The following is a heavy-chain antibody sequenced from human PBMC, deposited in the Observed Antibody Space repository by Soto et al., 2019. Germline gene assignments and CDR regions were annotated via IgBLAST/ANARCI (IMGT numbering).Heavy chain of an antibody. D-gene: IGHD3-3*01. V-gene: IGHV3-30-3*01. Sequence: QVQLVESGGGVVQPGRSLRLSCAASGFTFISCAMHWVRQAPGKGLEWVALISYDGSNKYYADSVKGRFTISRDNSKNTLYLQMNSLRAEDTAVYYCARDKRDLRFLEWSYYFDYWGQGTLVTVSS. CDR2: ISYDGSNK. CDR3: ARDKRDLRFLEWSYYFDY. CDR1: GFTFISCA. J-gene: IGHJ4*02.